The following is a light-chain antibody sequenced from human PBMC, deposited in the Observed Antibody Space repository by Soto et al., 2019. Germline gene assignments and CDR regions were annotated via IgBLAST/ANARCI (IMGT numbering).Light chain of an antibody. CDR3: EQYNSWPPLYT. J-gene: IGKJ2*01. V-gene: IGKV3-15*01. CDR1: QSVSHN. Sequence: EIVMTQSPATLSVSPGEGATLSCRASQSVSHNLAWYQQKPGQAPRLLIYGASTRATGIPTRFSGSGSGTEFTLTISSLQAEDVAVYYCEQYNSWPPLYTFGQGTKLEIK. CDR2: GAS.